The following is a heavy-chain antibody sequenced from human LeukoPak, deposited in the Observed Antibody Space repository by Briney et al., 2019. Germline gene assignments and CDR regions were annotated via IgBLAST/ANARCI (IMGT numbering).Heavy chain of an antibody. CDR3: AREFRKPSTGD. J-gene: IGHJ4*02. CDR2: ISYDGSNK. Sequence: GGSLRLSCAASGFTFSSYGMHWVRQAPGKGLEWVAVISYDGSNKYYADSVKGRFTISRDNAKNTLYLQMNSLRAEDTAVYFCAREFRKPSTGDWGQGTLVTVSS. CDR1: GFTFSSYG. V-gene: IGHV3-30*03. D-gene: IGHD1-14*01.